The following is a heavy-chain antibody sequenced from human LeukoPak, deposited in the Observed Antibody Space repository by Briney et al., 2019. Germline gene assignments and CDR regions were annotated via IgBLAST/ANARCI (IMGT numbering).Heavy chain of an antibody. Sequence: EGSLRLSCAASGFTFDDYGMSWVRQAPGKGLEWVSGINWNGGSTGYADSVKGRFTISRDNAKNSLYLQMNSLRAEDTALYYCARVSSRDIVVVPAAPFDYWGQGTLVTVSS. V-gene: IGHV3-20*04. CDR3: ARVSSRDIVVVPAAPFDY. CDR2: INWNGGST. CDR1: GFTFDDYG. D-gene: IGHD2-2*01. J-gene: IGHJ4*02.